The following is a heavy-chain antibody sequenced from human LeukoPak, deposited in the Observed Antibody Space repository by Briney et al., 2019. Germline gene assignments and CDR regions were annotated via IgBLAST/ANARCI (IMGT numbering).Heavy chain of an antibody. CDR1: GFTFSSYS. CDR3: ARDNPLTMVRGVDPYYYYYMDV. Sequence: PGGSLRLSCAASGFTFSSYSMNWVRQAPGKGLEWVSSISSSSSYIYYADSVKGRFTISRDNAKNSLYLQMNSLRAEDTAVYYCARDNPLTMVRGVDPYYYYYMDVWGKGTTVTISS. CDR2: ISSSSSYI. J-gene: IGHJ6*03. V-gene: IGHV3-21*01. D-gene: IGHD3-10*01.